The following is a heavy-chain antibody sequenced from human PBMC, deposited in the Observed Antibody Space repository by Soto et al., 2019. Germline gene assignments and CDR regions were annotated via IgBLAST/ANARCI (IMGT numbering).Heavy chain of an antibody. V-gene: IGHV3-43*01. CDR2: ISWDGGST. CDR3: AKDSSGYYYWHFDL. J-gene: IGHJ2*01. Sequence: GGSLRLSCAASGFTFDDYTMHWVRQAPGKGLEWVSLISWDGGSTYYADSVKGRFTISRDSSKNSLYLQMNSLRTEDTALYYCAKDSSGYYYWHFDLWGRGTLVTVAS. CDR1: GFTFDDYT. D-gene: IGHD3-22*01.